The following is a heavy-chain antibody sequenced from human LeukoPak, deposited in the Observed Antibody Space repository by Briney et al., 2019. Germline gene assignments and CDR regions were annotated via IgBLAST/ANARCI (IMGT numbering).Heavy chain of an antibody. D-gene: IGHD1-26*01. J-gene: IGHJ4*02. Sequence: SVKVSFKASGGTFSIYAISWVRQAPGQGLEWMGRIIPIFGTANYAQKFQGRVTITTDESTSTVYMELSSLRYEDKAVYYCARAGATSTFDYWGQGTLVTVSS. CDR2: IIPIFGTA. CDR3: ARAGATSTFDY. CDR1: GGTFSIYA. V-gene: IGHV1-69*05.